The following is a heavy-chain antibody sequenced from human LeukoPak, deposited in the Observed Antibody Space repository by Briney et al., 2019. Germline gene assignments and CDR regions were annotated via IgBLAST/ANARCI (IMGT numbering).Heavy chain of an antibody. CDR1: GYTFTGYY. V-gene: IGHV1-2*02. J-gene: IGHJ4*02. Sequence: ASVKVSCKASGYTFTGYYMHWVRQAPGQGLEWMGWINPNSGGTNYAQKFQGRVTMTRDTSISTAYMELSRLRSDDTAVYYCARAPLGLQWLVRGPRYFDYWGQGTLVTVSS. D-gene: IGHD6-19*01. CDR3: ARAPLGLQWLVRGPRYFDY. CDR2: INPNSGGT.